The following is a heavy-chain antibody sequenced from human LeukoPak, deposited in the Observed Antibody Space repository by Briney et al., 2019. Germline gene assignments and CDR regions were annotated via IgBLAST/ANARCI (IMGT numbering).Heavy chain of an antibody. CDR3: AKDRVITIFVVVMVFDR. CDR1: GFTFSTYD. V-gene: IGHV3-30*02. D-gene: IGHD3-3*01. J-gene: IGHJ4*02. Sequence: GSLRLSCAASGFTFSTYDMHWVRQAPGKGLEWVAFIRYDRTDEFYADSVKGRFTISRDNSKNTLYLQMNSLTAEDTAVYYCAKDRVITIFVVVMVFDRWGQGTLVTVSS. CDR2: IRYDRTDE.